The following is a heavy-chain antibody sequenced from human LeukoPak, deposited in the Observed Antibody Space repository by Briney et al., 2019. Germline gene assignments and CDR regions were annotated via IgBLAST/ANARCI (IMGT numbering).Heavy chain of an antibody. CDR3: ARVTSSSWYQAKYYFDY. CDR2: IYYSGST. Sequence: SETLSLTCTVSGGSISSYYWSWIRQPPGKGLEWIGYIYYSGSTNYNPSLKSRVTISVDTSKNQFSLKLSSVTAADTAVYYCARVTSSSWYQAKYYFDYWGQGTLDTVSS. J-gene: IGHJ4*02. D-gene: IGHD6-13*01. V-gene: IGHV4-59*01. CDR1: GGSISSYY.